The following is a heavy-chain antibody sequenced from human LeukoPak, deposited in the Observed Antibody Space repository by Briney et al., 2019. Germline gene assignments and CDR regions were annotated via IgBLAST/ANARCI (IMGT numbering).Heavy chain of an antibody. CDR2: IWYDGSNK. Sequence: GGSLRLSCAASGFTFSSYGMHWVRQAPGKGLEWVAVIWYDGSNKYYADSVKGRFTISRDNSKNTLYLQMNSLRAEDTAVYYCARATVTRWFDPWGQGTLVTVSS. CDR3: ARATVTRWFDP. D-gene: IGHD4-17*01. V-gene: IGHV3-33*01. J-gene: IGHJ5*02. CDR1: GFTFSSYG.